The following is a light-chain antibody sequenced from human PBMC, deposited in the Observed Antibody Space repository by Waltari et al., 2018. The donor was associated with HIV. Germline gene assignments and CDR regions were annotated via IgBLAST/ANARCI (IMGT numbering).Light chain of an antibody. CDR2: DVT. CDR3: CSYAGRYTYV. V-gene: IGLV2-11*01. J-gene: IGLJ1*01. CDR1: SSDVGGYNY. Sequence: QSALTQPRSVSGSPGQSVTISCTGTSSDVGGYNYVSWYPHHPGKAPKFMIYDVTKRPSGFPDRFSGSKSGNTASLTISGLQAEDEADYCCCSYAGRYTYVFGTGTKVTVL.